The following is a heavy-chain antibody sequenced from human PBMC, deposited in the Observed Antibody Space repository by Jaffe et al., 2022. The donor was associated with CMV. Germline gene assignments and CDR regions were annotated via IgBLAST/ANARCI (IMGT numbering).Heavy chain of an antibody. CDR1: GFTFSSYE. J-gene: IGHJ6*03. CDR3: ARRAAAIHYYYYYYMDV. CDR2: ISSSGSTI. V-gene: IGHV3-48*03. D-gene: IGHD2-2*01. Sequence: EVQLVESGGGLVQPGGSLRLSCAASGFTFSSYEMNWVRQAPGKGLEWVSYISSSGSTIYYADSVKGRFTISRDNAKNSLYLQMNSLRAEDTAVYYCARRAAAIHYYYYYYMDVWGKGTTVTVSS.